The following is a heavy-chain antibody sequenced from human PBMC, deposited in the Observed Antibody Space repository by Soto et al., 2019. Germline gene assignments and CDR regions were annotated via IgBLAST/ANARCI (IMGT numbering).Heavy chain of an antibody. CDR2: IDPSDSYT. Sequence: VESLKISCKGSGYIFTSYWISWFLQMPVKVLEWMGRIDPSDSYTNYSPSFQGHVTISADKSISTAYLQWSSLKASDTAMYYCARHSTERDTAMAGRTGDYWGQGTLVTVSS. J-gene: IGHJ4*02. D-gene: IGHD5-18*01. CDR1: GYIFTSYW. V-gene: IGHV5-10-1*01. CDR3: ARHSTERDTAMAGRTGDY.